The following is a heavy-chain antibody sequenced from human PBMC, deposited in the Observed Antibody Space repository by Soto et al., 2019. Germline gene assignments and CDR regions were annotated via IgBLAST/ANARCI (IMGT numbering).Heavy chain of an antibody. J-gene: IGHJ4*02. CDR3: AHSPCSGGTCYLFDY. CDR1: GFSLSTSGVG. Sequence: SGPTLVNPTQTLTLTFTISGFSLSTSGVGVGWIRQPPGKALEWLALIYWDDVQRYSPSLKTRLTITKDTSRNQVVLTMTNMDPVDTATYYCAHSPCSGGTCYLFDYWGQGTLVTVSS. CDR2: IYWDDVQ. V-gene: IGHV2-5*02. D-gene: IGHD2-15*01.